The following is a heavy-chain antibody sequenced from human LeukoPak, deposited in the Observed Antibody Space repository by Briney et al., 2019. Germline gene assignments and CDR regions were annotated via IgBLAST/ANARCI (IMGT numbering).Heavy chain of an antibody. V-gene: IGHV1-8*03. CDR1: GYTFTSYD. J-gene: IGHJ6*03. CDR3: ARVGYYDILTGYFAPYYYYYMDV. Sequence: ASVKVSCKASGYTFTSYDINWVRQATGQGLEWMGWMNPNSGNTGYAQKFQGRVTITRNTSISTAYMELSSLRSEDTAVYYCARVGYYDILTGYFAPYYYYYMDVWGKGTTVTISS. CDR2: MNPNSGNT. D-gene: IGHD3-9*01.